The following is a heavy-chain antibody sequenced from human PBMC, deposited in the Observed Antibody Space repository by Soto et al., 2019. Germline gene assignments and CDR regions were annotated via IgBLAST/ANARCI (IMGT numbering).Heavy chain of an antibody. Sequence: GGSLRLSCAASGFTLSDYYMSWIRQAPGKGLEWVSYISSSSSYTNYADSVKGRFTISRDNAKNSLYLQMNSLRAEDTAVYYCARDRDGYPDYWGQGTLVTVSS. CDR3: ARDRDGYPDY. V-gene: IGHV3-11*06. CDR1: GFTLSDYY. J-gene: IGHJ4*02. D-gene: IGHD5-12*01. CDR2: ISSSSSYT.